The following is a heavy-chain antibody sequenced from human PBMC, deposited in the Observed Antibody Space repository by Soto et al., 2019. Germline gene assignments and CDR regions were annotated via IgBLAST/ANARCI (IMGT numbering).Heavy chain of an antibody. D-gene: IGHD5-12*01. CDR2: ISGSGGST. J-gene: IGHJ4*02. CDR3: AKGGYSGYDYLMLY. Sequence: GGSLRLSCAASGFTFSSYAMSWVRQAPGKGLEWVSAISGSGGSTYYADSVKGRFTISRDNSKNTLYLQMNSLRAEDTAVYYCAKGGYSGYDYLMLYWGQGTLVTVSS. CDR1: GFTFSSYA. V-gene: IGHV3-23*01.